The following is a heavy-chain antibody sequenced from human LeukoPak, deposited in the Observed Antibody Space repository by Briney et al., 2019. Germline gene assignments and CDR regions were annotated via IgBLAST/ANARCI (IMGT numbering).Heavy chain of an antibody. Sequence: PSETLSLTCTVSGGSISSGGYYWSWIRQPPGKGLEWIGYIYHSGTTYNNPSLKSRVTISVDKSKNQFSLKLTSVAAADTAVYYCARGIAGGNAFDIWGQGTMVTVSS. J-gene: IGHJ3*02. D-gene: IGHD3-16*01. CDR1: GGSISSGGYY. V-gene: IGHV4-30-2*01. CDR3: ARGIAGGNAFDI. CDR2: IYHSGTT.